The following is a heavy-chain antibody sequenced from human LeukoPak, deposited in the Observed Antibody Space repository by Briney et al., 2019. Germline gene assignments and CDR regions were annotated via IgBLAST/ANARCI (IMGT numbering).Heavy chain of an antibody. J-gene: IGHJ4*02. D-gene: IGHD1-26*01. V-gene: IGHV3-23*01. CDR1: GFTFSSYA. CDR2: ISGSGGST. Sequence: GGSLRLSCAASGFTFSSYAMSWVRQAPGKGLEWVSAISGSGGSTYYADSVKGRFTISRDNSKNTLYLQMNSLRAEDTAVYYCAKALVRLVGATTYYFDYWGQGTLVTVSS. CDR3: AKALVRLVGATTYYFDY.